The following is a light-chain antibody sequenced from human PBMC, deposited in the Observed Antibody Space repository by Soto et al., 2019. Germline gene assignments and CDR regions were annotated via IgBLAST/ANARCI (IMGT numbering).Light chain of an antibody. CDR3: QQSYSTPPT. CDR2: AAS. Sequence: DIQMTQSPSSLSASVGDRVTITYRASQSISTYLNWYQQKPGKAPNLLIYAASSFQSGVPSRFSGSGSGTDFTLTISSLQPEDFATYYCQQSYSTPPTFGQGTKVDIK. CDR1: QSISTY. J-gene: IGKJ1*01. V-gene: IGKV1-39*01.